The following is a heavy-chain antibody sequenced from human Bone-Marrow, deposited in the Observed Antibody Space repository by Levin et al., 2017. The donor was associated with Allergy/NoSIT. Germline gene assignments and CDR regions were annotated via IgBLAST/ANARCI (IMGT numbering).Heavy chain of an antibody. V-gene: IGHV2-5*02. Sequence: QTLSLTCTFSGFSLSSSRVGLGWIRQSPAKALEWLAIIYWDGDKRYSPSLQNRLIITKDPSKNQVVLTMTNMDPVDTGTYFCAHTISSFADSWGQGTLVTVSS. CDR3: AHTISSFADS. CDR1: GFSLSSSRVG. CDR2: IYWDGDK. J-gene: IGHJ5*01. D-gene: IGHD2-21*01.